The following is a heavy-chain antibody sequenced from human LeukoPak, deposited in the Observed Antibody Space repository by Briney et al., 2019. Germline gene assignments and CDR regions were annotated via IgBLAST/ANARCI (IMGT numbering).Heavy chain of an antibody. Sequence: PGGSLRLSCAASAFTLTSGAIHWVRQVPGKGLEWVAVISYDESNKYYADSVKGRFTISRDKSKNTVYLQMNSLRVEDTALYYCVKDFGLPIWTGYWDSWGQGIWVTVSS. CDR2: ISYDESNK. CDR1: AFTLTSGA. J-gene: IGHJ4*02. V-gene: IGHV3-30*04. CDR3: VKDFGLPIWTGYWDS. D-gene: IGHD3/OR15-3a*01.